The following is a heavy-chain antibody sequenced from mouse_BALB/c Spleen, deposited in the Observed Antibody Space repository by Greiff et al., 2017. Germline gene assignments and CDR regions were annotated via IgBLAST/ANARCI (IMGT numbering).Heavy chain of an antibody. CDR3: TRHDGYYVPSDY. CDR1: RFTFSNYW. D-gene: IGHD2-3*01. Sequence: EVQVVESGGGLVQPGGSMKLSCVASRFTFSNYWMNWVRQSPEKGLEWVAEIRLKSNNYATHYAESVKGRFTISRDDSKSSVYLQMNNLRAEDTGIYYCTRHDGYYVPSDYWGQGTTLTVSS. J-gene: IGHJ2*01. V-gene: IGHV6-6*02. CDR2: IRLKSNNYAT.